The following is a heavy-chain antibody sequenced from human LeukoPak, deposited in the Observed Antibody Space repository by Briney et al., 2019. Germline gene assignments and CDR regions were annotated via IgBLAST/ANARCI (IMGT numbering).Heavy chain of an antibody. V-gene: IGHV3-48*03. CDR2: ISSSGSTI. J-gene: IGHJ6*04. CDR3: AELGITMIGGV. Sequence: GGSLRLSCVVSGFTFSRAWMNWVRQAPGKGLEWVSYISSSGSTIYYADSVKGRFTISRDNAKNSLYLQMNSLRAEDTAVYYCAELGITMIGGVWGKGTTVTISS. D-gene: IGHD3-10*02. CDR1: GFTFSRAW.